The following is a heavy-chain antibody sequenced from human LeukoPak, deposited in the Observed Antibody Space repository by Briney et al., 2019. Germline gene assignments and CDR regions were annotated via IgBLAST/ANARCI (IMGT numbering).Heavy chain of an antibody. CDR2: IYSSGST. CDR3: AGNNWNAWWYFAC. V-gene: IGHV4-59*08. CDR1: GDSISSYY. Sequence: SETLSLTCSVPGDSISSYYWSWIRQPPGKGLEWIGYIYSSGSTKYNPSLKSRVTMSIDMSRNQFSLQLTSVTAADTAIYYCAGNNWNAWWYFACWGQGTLVTVSS. J-gene: IGHJ4*02. D-gene: IGHD1-1*01.